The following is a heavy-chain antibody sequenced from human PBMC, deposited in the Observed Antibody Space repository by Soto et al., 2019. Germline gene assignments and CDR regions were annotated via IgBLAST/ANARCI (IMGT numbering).Heavy chain of an antibody. CDR3: AGVAYFDFWTGYYPTDS. J-gene: IGHJ4*02. V-gene: IGHV1-69*01. D-gene: IGHD3-3*01. CDR2: IILTSGTG. CDR1: GGSFSSSA. Sequence: QVQLVQSGAEVKEPGSSVKVSCKASGGSFSSSAVSWVRQAPGQGLEWMGGIILTSGTGSYAQKFEGRVTITADASTATTYMELRSLRSEDTAVYSCAGVAYFDFWTGYYPTDSWGQGTLVAVSS.